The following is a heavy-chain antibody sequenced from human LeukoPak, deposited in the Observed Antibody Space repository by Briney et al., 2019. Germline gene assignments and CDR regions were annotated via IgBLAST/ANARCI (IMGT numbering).Heavy chain of an antibody. V-gene: IGHV4-59*12. CDR3: ARLDDYCSSTSCWVDY. CDR2: IYYSGST. CDR1: GGSISSYY. D-gene: IGHD2-2*01. J-gene: IGHJ4*02. Sequence: SETLSLTCTVSGGSISSYYWSWIRQPPGKGLEWIAYIYYSGSTNYNPSLKSRVTMSVDTSKNQFSLKLSSVTAADTAVYYCARLDDYCSSTSCWVDYWGQGTLVTVSS.